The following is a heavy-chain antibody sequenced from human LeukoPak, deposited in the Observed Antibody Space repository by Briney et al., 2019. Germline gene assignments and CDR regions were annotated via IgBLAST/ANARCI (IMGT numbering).Heavy chain of an antibody. CDR1: GGTFSSYA. CDR2: IIPIFGTA. Sequence: ASVKVSCKASGGTFSSYAISWVRQAPGQGLEWMGGIIPIFGTANYAQKFQERVTITRDMSTSTAYMELSSLRSEDTAVYYCAAPFGQHYYYGMDVWGQGTTVTVSS. D-gene: IGHD3-10*01. J-gene: IGHJ6*02. V-gene: IGHV1-69*05. CDR3: AAPFGQHYYYGMDV.